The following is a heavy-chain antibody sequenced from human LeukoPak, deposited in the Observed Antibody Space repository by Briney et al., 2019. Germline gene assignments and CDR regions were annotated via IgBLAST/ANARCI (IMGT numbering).Heavy chain of an antibody. CDR3: ARDGTREAVAGIYFDY. CDR1: GGSISSGGYY. J-gene: IGHJ4*02. V-gene: IGHV4-31*03. Sequence: PSETPSLTCTVSGGSISSGGYYWSWIRQHPGKGLEWIGYIYYSGSTYYNPSLKSRVTISVDTSKNQFSLKLSSVTAADTAVYYCARDGTREAVAGIYFDYWGQGTLVTVSS. CDR2: IYYSGST. D-gene: IGHD6-19*01.